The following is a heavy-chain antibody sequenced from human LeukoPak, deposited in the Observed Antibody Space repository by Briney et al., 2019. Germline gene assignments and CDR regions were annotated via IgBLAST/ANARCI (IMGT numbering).Heavy chain of an antibody. Sequence: SGGSLRLSCAASGYIFGDYTMSWIRQAPGKGLERVGFIRSKAYGGATEYVASVKGRFTISRDDSKSIAYLQMNSLKTEDTAVYYCTRERYSYGNFLIDWGQGTLVTVSS. CDR2: IRSKAYGGAT. CDR1: GYIFGDYT. V-gene: IGHV3-49*03. J-gene: IGHJ4*02. CDR3: TRERYSYGNFLID. D-gene: IGHD5-18*01.